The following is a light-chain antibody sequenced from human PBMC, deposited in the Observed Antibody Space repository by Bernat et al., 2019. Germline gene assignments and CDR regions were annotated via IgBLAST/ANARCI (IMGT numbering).Light chain of an antibody. Sequence: EIVMTQSPATLSVSLGERATLSCRASQSVSSNFLAWYQQKPGQAPRLLIYGAYTRATGIPARFSGSGSGTEFTLTISSLQSEDFAVYYCQQYNKWPLTFGGGTKVEIK. CDR1: QSVSSN. CDR2: GAY. V-gene: IGKV3-15*01. J-gene: IGKJ4*01. CDR3: QQYNKWPLT.